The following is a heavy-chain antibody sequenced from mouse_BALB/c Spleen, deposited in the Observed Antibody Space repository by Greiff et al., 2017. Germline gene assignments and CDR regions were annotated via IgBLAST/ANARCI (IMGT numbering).Heavy chain of an antibody. Sequence: EVQVVESGGGLVKPGGSLKLSCAASGFTFSSYTMSWVRQTPEKRLEWVATISSGGGNTYYPDSVKGRFTISRDNAKNNLYLQMSSLRSEDTALYYCARYRGSSYRVDWYFDVWGAGTTVTVSS. CDR1: GFTFSSYT. CDR2: ISSGGGNT. J-gene: IGHJ1*01. CDR3: ARYRGSSYRVDWYFDV. D-gene: IGHD1-1*01. V-gene: IGHV5-9*03.